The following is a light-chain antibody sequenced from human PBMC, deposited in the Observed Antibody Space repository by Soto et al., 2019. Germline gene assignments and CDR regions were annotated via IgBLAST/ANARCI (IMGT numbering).Light chain of an antibody. V-gene: IGLV2-14*01. CDR2: DVS. CDR3: SSYTSSYI. CDR1: NSDVGGYNY. Sequence: QSALTQPASVSGSPGQSITISCTGTNSDVGGYNYVSWYQQHPGKAPKLMIYDVSNRPSGVSNRFSGSKSGNTASLTISGLQAEDEADYYCSSYTSSYIFGGGTKLTVL. J-gene: IGLJ2*01.